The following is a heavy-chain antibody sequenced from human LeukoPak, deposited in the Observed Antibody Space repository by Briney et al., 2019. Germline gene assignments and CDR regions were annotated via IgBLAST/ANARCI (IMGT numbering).Heavy chain of an antibody. CDR2: INQDGREK. V-gene: IGHV3-7*01. J-gene: IGHJ4*02. Sequence: GGSLRLSCAASGFTFSTYWVSWVRQAPGKGLEWVANINQDGREKYYADSVKGRFTISRDNGKNSLYLQMNSLGAEDTAVYYCARGGKLHPQSPYWGQGTLVTVSS. CDR1: GFTFSTYW. D-gene: IGHD3-16*01. CDR3: ARGGKLHPQSPY.